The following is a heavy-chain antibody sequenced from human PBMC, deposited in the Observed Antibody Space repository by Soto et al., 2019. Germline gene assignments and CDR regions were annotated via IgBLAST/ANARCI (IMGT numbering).Heavy chain of an antibody. D-gene: IGHD5-18*01. J-gene: IGHJ4*02. CDR2: TYYRSQWHY. CDR3: ARDTTAMARGYFDY. CDR1: GDSVSSNSAV. V-gene: IGHV6-1*01. Sequence: PSQTLSLTCAISGDSVSSNSAVWNWIRQSPSRGLEWLGRTYYRSQWHYEYAVFVQSRISIDPDTSKNQFSLQLNSVTPEDTAVYYCARDTTAMARGYFDYWGQGTLVTVSS.